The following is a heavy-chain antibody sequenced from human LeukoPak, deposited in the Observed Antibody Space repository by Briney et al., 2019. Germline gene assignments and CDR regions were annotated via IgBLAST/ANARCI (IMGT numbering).Heavy chain of an antibody. CDR2: IYPGDSDT. CDR1: GYSFTSYW. CDR3: ARLGGKYTVSGWPQWSFDY. V-gene: IGHV5-51*01. D-gene: IGHD6-19*01. J-gene: IGHJ4*02. Sequence: GGSLKISCKGSGYSFTSYWIGWVRQMPGKGLEWMGIIYPGDSDTRYSPSFQGQVTISADKSISTAYLQWSSLKASDTAMYYCARLGGKYTVSGWPQWSFDYWGQGTLVTVSS.